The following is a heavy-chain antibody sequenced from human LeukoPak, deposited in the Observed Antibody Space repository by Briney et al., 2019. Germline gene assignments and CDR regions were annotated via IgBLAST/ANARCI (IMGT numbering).Heavy chain of an antibody. D-gene: IGHD3-22*01. J-gene: IGHJ4*02. CDR2: ISGSGGST. Sequence: GGTLRLSCAASGFTFSSYGMSWVRQAPGKGLEWVSAISGSGGSTNYADSVKGRFTISRDNSKNTLYLQMNSLRAEDTAIYFCAKGPFFYYDASGYNYFESWGQGTLVTVSS. V-gene: IGHV3-23*01. CDR3: AKGPFFYYDASGYNYFES. CDR1: GFTFSSYG.